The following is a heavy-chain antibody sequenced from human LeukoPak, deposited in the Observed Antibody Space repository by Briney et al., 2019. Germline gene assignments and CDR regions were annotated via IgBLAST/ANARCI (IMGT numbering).Heavy chain of an antibody. CDR2: IYHSGST. CDR3: ASITIFGVVLPFDY. Sequence: SETLSLTCTVSGGSISSGGYYWSWIRQPPGKGLEWIGYIYHSGSTYYNPSLKSRVTISVDRSKNQFSLKLSSVTAADTAVYYCASITIFGVVLPFDYWGQGTLVTVSS. D-gene: IGHD3-3*01. J-gene: IGHJ4*02. V-gene: IGHV4-30-2*01. CDR1: GGSISSGGYY.